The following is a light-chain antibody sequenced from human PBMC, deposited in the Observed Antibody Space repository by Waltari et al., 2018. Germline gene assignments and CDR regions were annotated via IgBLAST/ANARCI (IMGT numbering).Light chain of an antibody. Sequence: ETELTQSPATLSVSPGERVTLSCRASQTVSSNLAWYQQKPGQVPRLLVYGASIRATGIPARFSGSGSGTQFTLTINSLQSEEFAVYYCQQYNNWPPWTFGQGTKVEIK. CDR3: QQYNNWPPWT. V-gene: IGKV3-15*01. CDR2: GAS. CDR1: QTVSSN. J-gene: IGKJ1*01.